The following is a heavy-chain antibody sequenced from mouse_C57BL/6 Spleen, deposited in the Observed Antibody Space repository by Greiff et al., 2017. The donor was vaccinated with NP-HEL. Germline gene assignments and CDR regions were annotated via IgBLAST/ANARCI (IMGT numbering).Heavy chain of an antibody. CDR2: TNPNNGGT. J-gene: IGHJ3*01. V-gene: IGHV1-26*01. CDR1: GYTFTDYY. Sequence: EVQLQQSGPELVKPGASVKISCKASGYTFTDYYMNWVKQSHGKSLEWIGDTNPNNGGTSYNQKFKGKATLTVDKSSSTAYMELRSLTSEDSAVYYCARDSFQTAWFAYWGQGTLVTVSA. CDR3: ARDSFQTAWFAY. D-gene: IGHD3-2*01.